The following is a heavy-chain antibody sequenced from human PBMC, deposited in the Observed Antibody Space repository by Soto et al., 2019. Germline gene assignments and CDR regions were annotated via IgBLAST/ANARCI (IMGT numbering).Heavy chain of an antibody. J-gene: IGHJ6*03. CDR2: INSDGSST. V-gene: IGHV3-74*01. D-gene: IGHD6-19*01. Sequence: GGSLRLSCAASGFTFSSYWMHWVRQAPGKGLVWVSRINSDGSSTSYADSVKGRFTISRDNAKNTLYLQMNSLRAEDTAVYYCARNLGAFQWLVLNYYYYMDVWGKGTTVTVSS. CDR3: ARNLGAFQWLVLNYYYYMDV. CDR1: GFTFSSYW.